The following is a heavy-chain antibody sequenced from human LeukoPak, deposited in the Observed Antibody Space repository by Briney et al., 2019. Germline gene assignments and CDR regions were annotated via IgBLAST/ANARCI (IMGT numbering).Heavy chain of an antibody. J-gene: IGHJ4*02. CDR2: INPDDGDT. V-gene: IGHV1-2*02. Sequence: ASVKVSCKASGYTFTDYYMHWVRQAPGQGFEWMGWINPDDGDTNYAQKFQGRVTMTRDTSISTAHMEVSRLRSDDTAVYCCARANFLYCSSSTCLFDYWGQGTLVTVSS. CDR1: GYTFTDYY. CDR3: ARANFLYCSSSTCLFDY. D-gene: IGHD2-2*01.